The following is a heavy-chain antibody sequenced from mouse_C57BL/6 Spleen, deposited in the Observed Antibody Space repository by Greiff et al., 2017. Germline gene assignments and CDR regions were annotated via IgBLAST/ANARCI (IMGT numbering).Heavy chain of an antibody. CDR3: ARRNYDYGLYAMDY. D-gene: IGHD2-4*01. CDR1: GFSLTSYG. J-gene: IGHJ4*01. Sequence: QVHVKQSGPGLVQPSQSLSITCTVSGFSLTSYGVHWVRQSPGKGLEWLGVIWSGGSTDYNAAFISRLSISKDNSKSQVFFKMNSLQADDTAIYYCARRNYDYGLYAMDYWGQGTSVTVSS. CDR2: IWSGGST. V-gene: IGHV2-2*01.